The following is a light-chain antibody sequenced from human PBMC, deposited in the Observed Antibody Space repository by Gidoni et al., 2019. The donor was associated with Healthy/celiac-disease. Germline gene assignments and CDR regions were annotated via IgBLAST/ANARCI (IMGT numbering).Light chain of an antibody. Sequence: DIVMTQAPGSLAVALGGRATINCKSSQSVLYSSNNKNYLAWYQQQPGQPPQLLIYWASTRESGVPDRFSGSGSGTDFTLTSSSLQAEDVAVYYCQQYYSTPLTFGRGTKVEIK. CDR3: QQYYSTPLT. CDR1: QSVLYSSNNKNY. CDR2: WAS. J-gene: IGKJ4*01. V-gene: IGKV4-1*01.